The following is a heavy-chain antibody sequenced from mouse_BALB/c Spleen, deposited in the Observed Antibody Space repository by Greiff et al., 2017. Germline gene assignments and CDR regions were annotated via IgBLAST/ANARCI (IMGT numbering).Heavy chain of an antibody. CDR3: GREAIYYDYGGAWFAY. V-gene: IGHV1-37*01. CDR2: INPYNGDT. Sequence: EVQLQESGPELVKPGASVKISCKASGYSFTGYFMNWVKQSHGKSLEWIGRINPYNGDTFYNQKFKGKATLTVDKSSSTAHMELLSLTSEDSAVYYCGREAIYYDYGGAWFAYWGQGTLVTVSA. J-gene: IGHJ3*01. D-gene: IGHD2-4*01. CDR1: GYSFTGYF.